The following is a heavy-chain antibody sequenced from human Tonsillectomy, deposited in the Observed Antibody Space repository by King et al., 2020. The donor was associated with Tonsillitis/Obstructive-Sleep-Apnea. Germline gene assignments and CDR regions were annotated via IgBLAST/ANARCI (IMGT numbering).Heavy chain of an antibody. CDR2: IYYSGST. V-gene: IGHV4-59*08. Sequence: VQLQESGPGLVKPSETLSLTCTVSGGSISSYYWSWIRQPPGKELEWIGYIYYSGSTNYNPSLKSRVTISVDTSKNQFSLKLSSLTAADTAVYYCARKSCGDCYASYAFDIWGQGTMVPVSA. D-gene: IGHD2-21*02. CDR3: ARKSCGDCYASYAFDI. CDR1: GGSISSYY. J-gene: IGHJ3*02.